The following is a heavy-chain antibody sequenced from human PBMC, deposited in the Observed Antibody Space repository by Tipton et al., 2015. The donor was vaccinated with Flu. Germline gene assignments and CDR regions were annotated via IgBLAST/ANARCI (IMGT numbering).Heavy chain of an antibody. Sequence: QSGAEVKKPGESLKISCKGSGYTFTNYWIGWVRQMPGKGLEWLGIIYPAYSETRYSPSFQGQVTISADKSISSAYLQWSSLKAADTAMYYCVRQPHFSGSGYPPEFDFWGQGTLVIVSS. CDR2: IYPAYSET. J-gene: IGHJ4*02. V-gene: IGHV5-51*01. D-gene: IGHD3-22*01. CDR3: VRQPHFSGSGYPPEFDF. CDR1: GYTFTNYW.